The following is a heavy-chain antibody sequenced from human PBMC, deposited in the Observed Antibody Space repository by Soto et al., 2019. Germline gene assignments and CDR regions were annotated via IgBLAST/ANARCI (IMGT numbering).Heavy chain of an antibody. Sequence: SQTLSLTCAISGDSVSSNSAAWNWIRQSPSRGLEWLGRTYYRSKWYNDYAVSVKSRININPDTSKNQFSLQLNSVTPEDTAVYYCARSPPPYYGSGSYYNWFDPWGQGTLVTVSS. J-gene: IGHJ5*02. CDR3: ARSPPPYYGSGSYYNWFDP. D-gene: IGHD3-10*01. CDR1: GDSVSSNSAA. V-gene: IGHV6-1*01. CDR2: TYYRSKWYN.